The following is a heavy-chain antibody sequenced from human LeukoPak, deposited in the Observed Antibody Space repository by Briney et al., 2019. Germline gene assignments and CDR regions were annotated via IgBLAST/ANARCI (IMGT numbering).Heavy chain of an antibody. CDR3: AREKSLVVVPAAPDAFDI. D-gene: IGHD2-2*01. CDR2: IYYSGST. CDR1: GGSISSGDYY. V-gene: IGHV4-30-4*08. J-gene: IGHJ3*02. Sequence: PSETLSLTCTVSGGSISSGDYYWSWIRQPPGKGLEWIGYIYYSGSTYYNPSFKSRVTISVDTSKNQFSLKLSSVTAADTAVYYCAREKSLVVVPAAPDAFDIWGQGTMVTVSS.